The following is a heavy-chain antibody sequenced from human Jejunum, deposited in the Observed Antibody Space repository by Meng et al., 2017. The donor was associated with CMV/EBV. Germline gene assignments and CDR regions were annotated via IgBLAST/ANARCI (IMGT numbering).Heavy chain of an antibody. CDR1: GGSLMGYY. CDR3: ARDLPGVGVDY. V-gene: IGHV4-59*10. Sequence: QGQLQQGGAGLLKPSGTLPLTGAVYGGSLMGYYWNWIRQPPGKGLEWIGRISSSGSTNYNPSLNSRATMSVDTSKNHFSLRLSSVTAADTAVYYCARDLPGVGVDYWGQGTLVTVSS. CDR2: ISSSGST. J-gene: IGHJ4*02. D-gene: IGHD2-2*01.